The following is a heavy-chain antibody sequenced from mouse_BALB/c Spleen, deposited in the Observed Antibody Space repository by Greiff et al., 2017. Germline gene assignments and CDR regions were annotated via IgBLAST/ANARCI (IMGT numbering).Heavy chain of an antibody. CDR3: ARWNGSSSFDY. V-gene: IGHV5-17*02. J-gene: IGHJ2*01. D-gene: IGHD1-1*01. CDR1: GFTFSSFG. CDR2: ISSGSSTI. Sequence: DVMLVESGGGLVQPGGSRKLSCAASGFTFSSFGMHWVRQAPEKGLEWVAYISSGSSTIYYADTVKGRFTISRDNPKNTLFLQMTSLRSEDTAMYYCARWNGSSSFDYWGQGTTLTVSS.